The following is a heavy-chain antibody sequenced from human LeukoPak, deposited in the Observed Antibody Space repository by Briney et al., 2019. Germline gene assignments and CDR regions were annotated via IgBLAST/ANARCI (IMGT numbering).Heavy chain of an antibody. D-gene: IGHD3-10*01. CDR1: GFSVSNNY. Sequence: GGSRRLSCAPSGFSVSNNYISWVRQAPREGLEWDSVIYSDGSKYYADSVKGRFPIPRDHSKNTLSLQMTTRSADHTALLYLARHAWYCYGSGSCYKHYYIDLWGRGTLVTVSS. J-gene: IGHJ2*01. V-gene: IGHV3-53*01. CDR3: ARHAWYCYGSGSCYKHYYIDL. CDR2: IYSDGSK.